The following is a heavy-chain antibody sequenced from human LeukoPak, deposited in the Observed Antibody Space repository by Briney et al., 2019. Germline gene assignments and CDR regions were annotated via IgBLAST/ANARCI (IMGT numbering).Heavy chain of an antibody. Sequence: SETLSLTCTVSGGSVSSGSYYWRWIRQPPGKGLEWIGYIYYSGSTNYNPSLKSRVTISVDTSKNQFSLKLSSVTAADTAVYYCARERDEMATNYAGAFDIWGQGTMVTVSS. CDR2: IYYSGST. CDR3: ARERDEMATNYAGAFDI. D-gene: IGHD5-24*01. CDR1: GGSVSSGSYY. V-gene: IGHV4-61*01. J-gene: IGHJ3*02.